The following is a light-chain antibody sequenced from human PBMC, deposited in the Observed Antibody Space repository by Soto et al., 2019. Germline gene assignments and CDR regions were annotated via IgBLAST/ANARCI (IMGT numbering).Light chain of an antibody. CDR1: QSVSSSF. CDR3: QQYGSPPT. V-gene: IGKV3-20*01. Sequence: EIVLTQSPGTLSLSPGERATLSCRASQSVSSSFLAWYQQKPGQAPRLLVYGASSRATGIPDRFSGSGSGPGFALTIIRLEPEDFAVYSCQQYGSPPTFGQGTNVEIK. CDR2: GAS. J-gene: IGKJ1*01.